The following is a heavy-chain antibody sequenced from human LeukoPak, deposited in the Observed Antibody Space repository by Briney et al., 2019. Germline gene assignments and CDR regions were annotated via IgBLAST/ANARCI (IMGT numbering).Heavy chain of an antibody. J-gene: IGHJ4*02. CDR3: LTSSFDH. CDR1: GFTLGDYD. CDR2: ISSNSGTI. Sequence: GGSLRLSCAASGFTLGDYDIHWVRQAPGKGPEWVSSISSNSGTIAYADSVKGRFTVSRDNTKNSLYLQMNSLRVEDTALYYCLTSSFDHWGQGTQVTVSS. V-gene: IGHV3-9*01.